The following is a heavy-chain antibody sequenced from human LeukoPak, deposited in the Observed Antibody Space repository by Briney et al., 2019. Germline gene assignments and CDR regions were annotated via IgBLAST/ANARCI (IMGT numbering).Heavy chain of an antibody. J-gene: IGHJ4*02. CDR2: IWYDGSNK. D-gene: IGHD5-24*01. CDR1: GFTFSSYG. V-gene: IGHV3-30*02. CDR3: AKDRVHGMTRAQY. Sequence: GGALRLSCAASGFTFSSYGMHWVRQAPGKGLEWVAVIWYDGSNKYYADSVKGGFTISRDNSKNTLYLQMTSLRAEDTAVYYCAKDRVHGMTRAQYWGQGTLVTVSS.